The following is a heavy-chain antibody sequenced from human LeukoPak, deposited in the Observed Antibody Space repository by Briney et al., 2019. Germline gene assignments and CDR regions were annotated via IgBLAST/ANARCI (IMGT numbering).Heavy chain of an antibody. Sequence: GGSLRLSCAASGFTFGSYSMNWVRQAPGKGLEWVSSISSSSSYISHADSVKGRFTISRDNAKNSLYLQMNSLRVDDTAVYYCAKGTVTRAYYYFYMDVWGKGTTVTIS. V-gene: IGHV3-21*04. D-gene: IGHD4-17*01. CDR2: ISSSSSYI. CDR1: GFTFGSYS. J-gene: IGHJ6*03. CDR3: AKGTVTRAYYYFYMDV.